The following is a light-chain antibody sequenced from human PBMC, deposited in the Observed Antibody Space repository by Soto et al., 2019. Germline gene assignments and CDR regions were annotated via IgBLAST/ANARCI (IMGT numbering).Light chain of an antibody. CDR2: AAS. J-gene: IGKJ2*01. Sequence: EIGLTQSPGTLSLSPGERATLSCRASQYMTRTYIAWYQQKPGQAPRLLIYAASNRATGIPDKFSGSGSGTDYSLTITRLAPEDSAVYYCHQYDKAPQTFGQGTKVEIK. CDR3: HQYDKAPQT. CDR1: QYMTRTY. V-gene: IGKV3-20*01.